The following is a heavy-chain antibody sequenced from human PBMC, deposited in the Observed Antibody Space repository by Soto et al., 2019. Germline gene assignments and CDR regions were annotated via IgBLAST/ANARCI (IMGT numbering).Heavy chain of an antibody. CDR1: GFTFSSYA. J-gene: IGHJ6*02. Sequence: SLRLSCAASGFTFSSYAMSWVRQAPGKGLEWVSAISGSGGSTYYADSVKGRFTISRDNAKNTLYLQMNSLRAEDTAVYYCAREKDSGSYNYYYGMDVWGQGTTVTVS. CDR2: ISGSGGST. D-gene: IGHD3-10*01. CDR3: AREKDSGSYNYYYGMDV. V-gene: IGHV3-23*01.